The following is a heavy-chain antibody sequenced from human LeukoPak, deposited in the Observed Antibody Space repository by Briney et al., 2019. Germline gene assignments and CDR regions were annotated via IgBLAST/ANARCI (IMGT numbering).Heavy chain of an antibody. CDR3: ARGRTSDTVAGTLTDAFDI. Sequence: PGGSLRLSCAASGFTFSSYSMNWVRQAPGKGLEWVSSISSSSSYIYYADSVKGRFTISRDSAKNSLYLQMNSLRAEDTAVYYCARGRTSDTVAGTLTDAFDIWGQGTMVTVSS. V-gene: IGHV3-21*01. D-gene: IGHD6-19*01. J-gene: IGHJ3*02. CDR2: ISSSSSYI. CDR1: GFTFSSYS.